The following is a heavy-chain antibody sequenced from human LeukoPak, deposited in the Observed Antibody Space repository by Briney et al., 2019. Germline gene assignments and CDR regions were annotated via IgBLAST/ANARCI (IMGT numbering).Heavy chain of an antibody. CDR2: VSAYNGNT. D-gene: IGHD4-17*01. CDR3: ARDSATVRPSSFDY. CDR1: GYTFTSYG. J-gene: IGHJ4*02. V-gene: IGHV1-18*01. Sequence: ASVKVSCKASGYTFTSYGISWVRQAPGQGLEWMGWVSAYNGNTNYAQKLQGRVTMTTDTSTSTAYMELRSLRSDDTAVYYCARDSATVRPSSFDYWGQGTLVTVSS.